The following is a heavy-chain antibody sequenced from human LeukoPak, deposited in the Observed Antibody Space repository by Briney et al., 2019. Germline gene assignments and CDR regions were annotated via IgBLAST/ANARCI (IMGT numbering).Heavy chain of an antibody. CDR3: AKEVLSDYGDNGPFDP. CDR1: GFTFSNYG. V-gene: IGHV3-23*01. CDR2: ISITGTTS. D-gene: IGHD4-17*01. Sequence: PGRSLRLSCAASGFTFSNYGMHWVRQAPGKGLEWVSSISITGTTSYYTDSVKGRFTISRDNSKNMLYLQLNSLRAEDTALYYCAKEVLSDYGDNGPFDPWGQGTLVTVSS. J-gene: IGHJ5*02.